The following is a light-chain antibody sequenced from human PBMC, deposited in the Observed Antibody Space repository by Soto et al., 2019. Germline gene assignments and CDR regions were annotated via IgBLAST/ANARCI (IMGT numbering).Light chain of an antibody. J-gene: IGKJ1*01. Sequence: TQSPSTLSLSPGERATLSCRASQSVSSSYLAWYQQKPGQAPRILIYGASTRAIDMPGRFSGRGSGTEFTLTLSSLQPEDFAVYYCQQYRNWPRTFGQGTNVDI. CDR3: QQYRNWPRT. V-gene: IGKV3-15*01. CDR2: GAS. CDR1: QSVSSSY.